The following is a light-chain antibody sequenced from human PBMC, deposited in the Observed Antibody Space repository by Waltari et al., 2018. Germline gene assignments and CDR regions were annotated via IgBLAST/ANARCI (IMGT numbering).Light chain of an antibody. CDR3: QQGNSFPYT. CDR2: AAS. Sequence: DIQMTQSPSSLPASVGDRVTITSRASQDIGSWLAWYQQKPGKAPKLLIYAASRLESGVPPRFSGSGSGTDFILAISSLQPEDCGTFYCQQGNSFPYTFGQGTKLEI. J-gene: IGKJ2*01. V-gene: IGKV1-12*01. CDR1: QDIGSW.